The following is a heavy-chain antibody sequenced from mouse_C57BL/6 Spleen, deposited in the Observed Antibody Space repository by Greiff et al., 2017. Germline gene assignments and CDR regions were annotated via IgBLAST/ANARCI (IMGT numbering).Heavy chain of an antibody. V-gene: IGHV1-61*01. D-gene: IGHD3-2*02. CDR1: GYTFTSSW. Sequence: VQLQQPGAELVRPGSSVKLSCKASGYTFTSSWMDWVKQRPGQGLEWIGNIYPSDSETHYNQKFKDKATLTVDKSSSTAYMQLSSLTSEDSAVYYCARGSSGRFAYWGQGTLVTVSA. CDR2: IYPSDSET. J-gene: IGHJ3*01. CDR3: ARGSSGRFAY.